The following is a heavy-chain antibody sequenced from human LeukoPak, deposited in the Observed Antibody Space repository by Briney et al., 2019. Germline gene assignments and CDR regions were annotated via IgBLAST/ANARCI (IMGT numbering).Heavy chain of an antibody. CDR2: ISGSGGST. J-gene: IGHJ5*02. V-gene: IGHV3-23*01. CDR1: GFTFSSYA. CDR3: ARDRGSSWIYWFDP. Sequence: GGSLRLSCAASGFTFSSYAMSWVRQAPGKGLEWVSAISGSGGSTYYADSVEGRFTISRDNSKSTLYLQMNSLRAEDTAVYYCARDRGSSWIYWFDPWGQGTLVTVSS. D-gene: IGHD6-13*01.